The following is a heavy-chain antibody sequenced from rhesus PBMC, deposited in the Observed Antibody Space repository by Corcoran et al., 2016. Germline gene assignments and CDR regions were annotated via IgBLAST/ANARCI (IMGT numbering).Heavy chain of an antibody. CDR3: ARGAAAENDAFDF. D-gene: IGHD6-25*01. J-gene: IGHJ3*01. Sequence: QVQLQESGPGLVKPSETLSLTCTVSGGSFTSYYWAWIRQPPGKGLEWIGEDDGNNGNANYNASFNIRLTFSKDASKTQFSLRLSSVTAADTAVYYCARGAAAENDAFDFWGQGLRVTVSS. V-gene: IGHV4S16*01. CDR1: GGSFTSYY. CDR2: DDGNNGNA.